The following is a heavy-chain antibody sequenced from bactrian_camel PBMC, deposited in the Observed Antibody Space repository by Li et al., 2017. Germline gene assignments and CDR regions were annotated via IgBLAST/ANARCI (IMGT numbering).Heavy chain of an antibody. J-gene: IGHJ4*01. CDR1: GYSYSTNY. V-gene: IGHV3S28*01. Sequence: VESGGSLRLTCAASGYSYSTNYMMAWFRQAPGRAREGIAAINSDGQIVYAESVKGRFTISKDNAKNTLYLQMNSLKPEDTAMYYCGALRERGGSCRDLCIWDQGTQVTVS. CDR3: GALRERGGSCRDLCI. D-gene: IGHD6*01. CDR2: INSDGQI.